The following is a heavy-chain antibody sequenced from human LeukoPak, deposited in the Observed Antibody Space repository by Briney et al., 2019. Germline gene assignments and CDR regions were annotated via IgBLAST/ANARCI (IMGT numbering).Heavy chain of an antibody. Sequence: PSETLSLTCAVYGGSFSGYYWSWIRQPPGKGLEWIGEINHSGSTNYNPSLKSRVTISVDTSKNQFSLKLSSVTAADTAVYYCASEQIGDYYFDYWGQGTLVTVSS. D-gene: IGHD4-17*01. CDR3: ASEQIGDYYFDY. CDR1: GGSFSGYY. J-gene: IGHJ4*02. V-gene: IGHV4-34*01. CDR2: INHSGST.